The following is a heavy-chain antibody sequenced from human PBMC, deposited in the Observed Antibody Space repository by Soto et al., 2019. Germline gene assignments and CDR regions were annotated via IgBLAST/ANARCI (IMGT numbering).Heavy chain of an antibody. CDR3: AKDHSSSPRGY. CDR2: ISYDGSNK. CDR1: GFTFSSYG. V-gene: IGHV3-30*18. D-gene: IGHD6-13*01. Sequence: GGSLRLSCAASGFTFSSYGMHWVRQAPGKGLEWVAVISYDGSNKYYADSVKGRFTISRDNSKNTLYLQMNSLRAEDTAVYYCAKDHSSSPRGYWGQGTLVTVSS. J-gene: IGHJ4*02.